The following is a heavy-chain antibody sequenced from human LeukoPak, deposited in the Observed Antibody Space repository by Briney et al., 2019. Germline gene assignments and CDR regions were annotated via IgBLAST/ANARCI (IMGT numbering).Heavy chain of an antibody. CDR2: IYYFWCM. CDR3: ARVGGPEGERCSYHYGMDV. Sequence: SEALSLTCTVSGGSINSYYWSWIRQPPGKGLEGIGHIYYFWCMNYNPSLRSRVTMSIDASNKQFSLKLNSVTAADTAVYYCARVGGPEGERCSYHYGMDVWGQGTAVTVSS. CDR1: GGSINSYY. J-gene: IGHJ6*02. V-gene: IGHV4-59*01. D-gene: IGHD3-16*01.